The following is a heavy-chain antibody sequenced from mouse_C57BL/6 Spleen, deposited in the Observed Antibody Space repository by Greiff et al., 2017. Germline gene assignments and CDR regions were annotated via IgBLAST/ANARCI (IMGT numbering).Heavy chain of an antibody. Sequence: EVKLVESGGGLVKPGGSLKLSCAASGFTFSDDGMHWVRQAPGKGLEWVAYISSGSSTIYYADTVKGRFTISRDNAKNTLYLQMTSLRSEDTAMYYCARGLHFDVWGTGTTVTVSS. CDR1: GFTFSDDG. J-gene: IGHJ1*03. CDR3: ARGLHFDV. V-gene: IGHV5-17*03. CDR2: ISSGSSTI.